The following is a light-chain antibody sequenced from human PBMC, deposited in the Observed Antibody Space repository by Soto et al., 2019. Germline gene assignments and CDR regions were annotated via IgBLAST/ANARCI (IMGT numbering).Light chain of an antibody. Sequence: EIVLTQSPATLSLSPDERATLSCRASQSVSSYLAWYQQKPGQAPRLLNYDASNRATGIPARFSGSGSGTVFALPISSLEPEDFAVYYCQQRSNWPPGVTVGGGTKVEIK. CDR2: DAS. CDR1: QSVSSY. V-gene: IGKV3-11*01. J-gene: IGKJ4*01. CDR3: QQRSNWPPGVT.